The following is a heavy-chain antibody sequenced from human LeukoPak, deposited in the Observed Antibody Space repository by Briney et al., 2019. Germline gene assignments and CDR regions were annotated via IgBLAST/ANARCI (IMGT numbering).Heavy chain of an antibody. J-gene: IGHJ4*02. CDR2: IVVGSGNT. D-gene: IGHD3-9*01. CDR3: AKDQDYDILTGCNDY. CDR1: GFTFTSSA. V-gene: IGHV1-58*01. Sequence: SVKVSCKASGFTFTSSAVQWVRQARGQRLEWIGWIVVGSGNTNYAQKFQERVTITRDMSTSTAYMELSSLRSEDTAVYYCAKDQDYDILTGCNDYWGQGTLVTVSS.